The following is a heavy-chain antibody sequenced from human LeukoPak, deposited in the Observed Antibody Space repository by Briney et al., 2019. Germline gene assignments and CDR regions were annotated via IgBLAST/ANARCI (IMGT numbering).Heavy chain of an antibody. D-gene: IGHD6-13*01. V-gene: IGHV3-30*18. J-gene: IGHJ4*02. CDR3: AKDFVEYSSSWYCSDY. CDR2: ISYDGSNK. CDR1: GFTFSSYG. Sequence: GTSLRLSCAASGFTFSSYGMHWVRQAPGKGLEWVAVISYDGSNKYYADSVKGRFTISRDNSKNTLYLQMNSLRAEDPAVYYCAKDFVEYSSSWYCSDYWGQGTLVTVSS.